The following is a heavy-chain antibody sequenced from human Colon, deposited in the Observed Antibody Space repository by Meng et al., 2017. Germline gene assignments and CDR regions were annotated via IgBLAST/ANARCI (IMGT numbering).Heavy chain of an antibody. D-gene: IGHD1-26*01. J-gene: IGHJ4*02. CDR2: SHHSGTT. CDR3: ARGPAGATPHCFDY. V-gene: IGHV4-38-2*02. Sequence: SETLSLTCTVSGYSISTGYYWGWIRQPPGKGLEWSASSHHSGTTYYNPSLKSRVTISVDTSKNQFSLKVSAVTAADTAVYYCARGPAGATPHCFDYWGQGTLVTVSS. CDR1: GYSISTGYY.